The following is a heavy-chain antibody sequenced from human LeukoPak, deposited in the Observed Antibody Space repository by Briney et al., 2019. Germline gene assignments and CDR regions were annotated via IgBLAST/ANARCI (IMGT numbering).Heavy chain of an antibody. Sequence: SETLSLTCTVSGGSISSGGYYWSWIRQHPGKGLEWIGYIYYSGSTYYNPSLKSRVAISVDTSKNQFSLKLSSVTAADTAVYYCARGIAAAGSPTDDAFDIWGQGTMVTVSS. CDR1: GGSISSGGYY. V-gene: IGHV4-31*03. CDR3: ARGIAAAGSPTDDAFDI. J-gene: IGHJ3*02. D-gene: IGHD6-13*01. CDR2: IYYSGST.